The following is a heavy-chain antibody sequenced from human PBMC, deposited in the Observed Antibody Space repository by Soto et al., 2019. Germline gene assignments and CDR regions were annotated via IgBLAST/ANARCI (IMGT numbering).Heavy chain of an antibody. CDR1: GGTFSSFG. J-gene: IGHJ1*01. D-gene: IGHD5-12*01. V-gene: IGHV1-69*13. CDR2: IIPVFGRP. CDR3: AREASGYDF. Sequence: SVRVSCKASGGTFSSFGIGWVRQAPGQGLEWMGGIIPVFGRPNYAQRFRGRLTITADESTNTSYMELIDLTSEDTAVYYCAREASGYDFWGQGTQVTVSS.